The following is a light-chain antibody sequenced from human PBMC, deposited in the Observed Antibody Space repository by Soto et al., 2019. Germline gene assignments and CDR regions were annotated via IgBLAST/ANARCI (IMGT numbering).Light chain of an antibody. J-gene: IGKJ2*01. CDR3: QQHDKWPFT. CDR2: GAS. Sequence: EIVMTQSPATLSVSPGERATLSCRASQSVSSNLAWYQQKPGQAPRLLIYGASTRATGIPARLSGSGSGTEVTLTISSLQSEDFVVYYCQQHDKWPFTFGQGTKLDIK. CDR1: QSVSSN. V-gene: IGKV3-15*01.